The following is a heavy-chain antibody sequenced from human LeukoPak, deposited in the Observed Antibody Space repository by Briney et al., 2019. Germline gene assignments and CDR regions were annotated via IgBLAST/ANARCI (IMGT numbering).Heavy chain of an antibody. CDR1: GGSFSGYY. CDR2: IYHSGST. CDR3: AREWGYDYFFDY. V-gene: IGHV4-34*01. Sequence: SETLSLTCAVYGGSFSGYYWSWIRQPPGKGLEWIGSIYHSGSTYYNSSLKSRVTISVDTSKNQFSLKLSYVTAADTAVYYCAREWGYDYFFDYWGQGTLVTVSS. J-gene: IGHJ4*02. D-gene: IGHD3-22*01.